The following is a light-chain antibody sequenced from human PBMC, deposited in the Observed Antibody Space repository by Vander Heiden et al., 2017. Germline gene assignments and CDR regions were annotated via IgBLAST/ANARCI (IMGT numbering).Light chain of an antibody. CDR1: SSNIGAGYH. V-gene: IGLV1-40*01. CDR2: GNT. J-gene: IGLJ2*01. Sequence: HSVLNQPLSVSGAPGQRVTISCTGSSSNIGAGYHVHWYQQLPGTAPKLLIFGNTNRPSGVPDRFAGSKSGTSAALAITGLQAEDEGDYYCQSYDSSLSVPNVVFGGGTKLTVL. CDR3: QSYDSSLSVPNVV.